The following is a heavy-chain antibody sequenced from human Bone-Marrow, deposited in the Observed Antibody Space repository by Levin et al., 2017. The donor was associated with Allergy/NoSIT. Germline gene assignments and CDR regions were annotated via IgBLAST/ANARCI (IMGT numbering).Heavy chain of an antibody. J-gene: IGHJ4*02. CDR3: ARPNEYQLLYGYFDS. Sequence: GESLKISCVASGFSFSDYAMHWVRQAPGKGLEWVAAISYDGNHKYYADSVKGQFTLSKDNSKNMVYLQMNSLRIDDTAVYYCARPNEYQLLYGYFDSWGQGTLITVSS. CDR1: GFSFSDYA. V-gene: IGHV3-30-3*01. D-gene: IGHD2-21*01. CDR2: ISYDGNHK.